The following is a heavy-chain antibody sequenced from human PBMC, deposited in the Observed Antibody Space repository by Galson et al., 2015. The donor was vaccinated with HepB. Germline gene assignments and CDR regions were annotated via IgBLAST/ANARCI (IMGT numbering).Heavy chain of an antibody. CDR3: ARSPPKLRFLAAEWFDP. CDR1: GFAFSSYN. Sequence: SLRLSCAASGFAFSSYNMNWVRQAPGKGLEWVSYISSSGSPIYYADSVKGRFTISIDNAKKSLYLQMNSLRDADTAVYYCARSPPKLRFLAAEWFDPWGQGTLVTVSS. CDR2: ISSSGSPI. J-gene: IGHJ5*02. V-gene: IGHV3-48*02. D-gene: IGHD3-3*01.